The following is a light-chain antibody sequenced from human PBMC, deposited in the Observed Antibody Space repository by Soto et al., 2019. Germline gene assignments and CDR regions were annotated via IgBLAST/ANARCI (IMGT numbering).Light chain of an antibody. J-gene: IGLJ3*02. Sequence: QSALTQPASVSGSPGQSITISCTGTSSDVGGYNYVSWYQQHPGKAPKLMIYEVSNRPSGVSNRFSGSKSGNMASLTISGLQPEDEADYYCSSYTNSNTWVFGGGTKVTVL. V-gene: IGLV2-14*01. CDR1: SSDVGGYNY. CDR3: SSYTNSNTWV. CDR2: EVS.